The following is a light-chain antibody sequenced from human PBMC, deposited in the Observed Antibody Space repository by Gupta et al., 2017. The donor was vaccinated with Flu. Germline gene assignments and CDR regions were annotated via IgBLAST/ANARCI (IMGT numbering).Light chain of an antibody. Sequence: EIVLTQSPGTLSLSPGERATLSCRASQNVGNNYLAWYQQKPGQAPRLLIYGASNRATGIPDRFSGSGSETDFTLTISRLEPEDLAVYCCQQYGSSPGTFGQGTRVEIK. CDR2: GAS. V-gene: IGKV3-20*01. J-gene: IGKJ1*01. CDR3: QQYGSSPGT. CDR1: QNVGNNY.